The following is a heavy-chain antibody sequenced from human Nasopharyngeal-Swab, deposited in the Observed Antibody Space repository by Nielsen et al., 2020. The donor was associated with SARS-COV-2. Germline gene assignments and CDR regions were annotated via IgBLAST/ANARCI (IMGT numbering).Heavy chain of an antibody. V-gene: IGHV3-13*01. D-gene: IGHD2-15*01. CDR1: GFTFRNYD. Sequence: GESLKISCAASGFTFRNYDMHWVRQAVGEGLEWVSGIGSDGDKYYIGSVKGRFTISRDNAKNSLYLQMNSLRAGDTAVYYCARGYCSGGDCYFYYHGMDVWGQGTTVTVSS. J-gene: IGHJ6*02. CDR2: IGSDGDK. CDR3: ARGYCSGGDCYFYYHGMDV.